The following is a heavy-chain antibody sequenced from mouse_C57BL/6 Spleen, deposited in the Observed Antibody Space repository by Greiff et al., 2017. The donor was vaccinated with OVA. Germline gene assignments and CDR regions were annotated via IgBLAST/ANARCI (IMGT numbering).Heavy chain of an antibody. D-gene: IGHD1-1*01. V-gene: IGHV2-2*01. CDR3: ASGGIITTVVATYYYAMDY. CDR2: IWSGGST. Sequence: QVHVKQSGPGLVQPSQSLSITCTVSGFSLTSYGVHWVRQSPGKGLEWLGVIWSGGSTDYNAAFISRLSISKDNSKSQVFFKMNSLQADDTAIYYCASGGIITTVVATYYYAMDYWGQGTSVTVSS. J-gene: IGHJ4*01. CDR1: GFSLTSYG.